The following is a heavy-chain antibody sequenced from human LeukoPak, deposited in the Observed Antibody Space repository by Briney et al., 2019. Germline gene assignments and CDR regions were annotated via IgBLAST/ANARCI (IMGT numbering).Heavy chain of an antibody. CDR2: INAGNGNT. D-gene: IGHD3-22*01. V-gene: IGHV1-3*01. CDR3: AREHYYDSSGSKGFDP. CDR1: GYTFTSYA. J-gene: IGHJ5*02. Sequence: ASVKVSCKASGYTFTSYAMHWVHQAPGQRLEWMGWINAGNGNTKYSQKFQGRVTITRDTSASTAYMELSSLRSEDTAVYYCAREHYYDSSGSKGFDPWGQGTLVTVSS.